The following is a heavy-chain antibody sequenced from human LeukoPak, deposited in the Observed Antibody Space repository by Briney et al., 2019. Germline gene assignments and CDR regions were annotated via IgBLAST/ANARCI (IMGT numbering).Heavy chain of an antibody. Sequence: GGSLRLSCAASGFTFGSYSMNWVRQAPGKGLEWVSSISSSSNYIDYADSVKGRFTISRDTARNSLYLQMNSLRAEDTAVYYCARTRYCSSSSCHIAFDIWGQGTVVTVSS. CDR1: GFTFGSYS. D-gene: IGHD2-15*01. CDR2: ISSSSNYI. CDR3: ARTRYCSSSSCHIAFDI. V-gene: IGHV3-21*01. J-gene: IGHJ3*02.